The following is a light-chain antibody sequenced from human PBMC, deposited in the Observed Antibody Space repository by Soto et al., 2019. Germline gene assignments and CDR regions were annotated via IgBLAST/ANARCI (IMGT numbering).Light chain of an antibody. CDR1: SSNIGSNY. Sequence: QSGLTQPPSASGTPGQRVTISCSGSSSNIGSNYVYWYQQLPGTAPKLLIYRNNQRPSGVPDRFSGSKSGTSASLAISGLRSEDEADYYCAVWDDSLTLVFGGGTKLTVL. CDR3: AVWDDSLTLV. J-gene: IGLJ2*01. CDR2: RNN. V-gene: IGLV1-47*01.